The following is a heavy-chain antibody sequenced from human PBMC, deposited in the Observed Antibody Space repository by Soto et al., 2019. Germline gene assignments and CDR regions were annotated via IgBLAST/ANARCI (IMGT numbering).Heavy chain of an antibody. V-gene: IGHV3-53*01. CDR1: GFTVSSNY. CDR2: IYGGGTT. Sequence: GGSLRLSCTASGFTVSSNYMSWVRQTPGKGLEWVSVIYGGGTTYYADSVKGRFTISRDNSKNTLFLQMDSLRVGDTAMYYCARGWQLDPFDYWGQGTLVTVSS. D-gene: IGHD1-1*01. J-gene: IGHJ4*02. CDR3: ARGWQLDPFDY.